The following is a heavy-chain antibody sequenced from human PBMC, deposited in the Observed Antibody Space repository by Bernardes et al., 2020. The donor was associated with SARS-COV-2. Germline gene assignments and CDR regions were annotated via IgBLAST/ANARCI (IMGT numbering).Heavy chain of an antibody. CDR2: IGGSGGSP. D-gene: IGHD7-27*01. CDR1: GFNFNSFD. J-gene: IGHJ4*02. CDR3: GRDPNWGSGY. V-gene: IGHV3-23*01. Sequence: GGSLRLSCVASGFNFNSFDMIWVRQAPGKGLEFVSSIGGSGGSPVYADSVKGRFTISRDNSKDTLYLQMNSLRAEDTAIYYCGRDPNWGSGYWGPGALVTVSS.